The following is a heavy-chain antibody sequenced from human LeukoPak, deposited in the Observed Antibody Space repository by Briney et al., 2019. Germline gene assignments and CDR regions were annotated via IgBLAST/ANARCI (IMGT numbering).Heavy chain of an antibody. CDR3: TRDVGFYGSGSYYRD. J-gene: IGHJ4*02. Sequence: GGSLRLSCAASGFTFSNYWMHWVRQGSGEGLVWVSRISTDGNTTNYADSVKGRFTISRDNAKNTLYLQMSSLTAEDTAVYYCTRDVGFYGSGSYYRDWGQGTLVTVSS. CDR1: GFTFSNYW. D-gene: IGHD3-10*01. CDR2: ISTDGNTT. V-gene: IGHV3-74*01.